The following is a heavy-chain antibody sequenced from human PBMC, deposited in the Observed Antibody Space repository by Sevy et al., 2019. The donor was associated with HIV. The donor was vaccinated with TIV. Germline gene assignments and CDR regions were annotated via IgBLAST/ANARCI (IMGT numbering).Heavy chain of an antibody. D-gene: IGHD3-10*01. Sequence: ASVKVSCKASGYTFTSYAMHWVRQAPGQRLEWMGWINAGNGNTKYSQKFQGRVTITRDTSASTAYMELGSLRSEDTAVSYWASPGTWGVQGVSSYYYYYGMDVWGQGTTVTVSS. CDR1: GYTFTSYA. J-gene: IGHJ6*02. CDR3: ASPGTWGVQGVSSYYYYYGMDV. CDR2: INAGNGNT. V-gene: IGHV1-3*01.